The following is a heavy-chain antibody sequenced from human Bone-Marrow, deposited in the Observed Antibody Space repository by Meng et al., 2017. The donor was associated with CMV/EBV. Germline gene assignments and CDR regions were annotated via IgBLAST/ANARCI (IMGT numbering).Heavy chain of an antibody. Sequence: GESLKISCAASGFVFSSNWIHWVRQAPGKGLVWVAAINGVGRTTLYADSVKGRTTISRDNTQSTLYLQMNSLRAEDTAVYHCVRDTGSFEYWGQGPLVTVSS. CDR1: GFVFSSNW. CDR2: INGVGRTT. D-gene: IGHD3-10*01. V-gene: IGHV3-74*03. CDR3: VRDTGSFEY. J-gene: IGHJ4*02.